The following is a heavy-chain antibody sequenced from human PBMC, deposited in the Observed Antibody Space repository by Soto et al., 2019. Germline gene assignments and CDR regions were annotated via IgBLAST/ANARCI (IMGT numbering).Heavy chain of an antibody. D-gene: IGHD3-3*01. Sequence: EVQLVESGGGLVQPGGSLRLSCAASGFTFSSYSMNWVRQAPGKGLEWVSYISSSSSTIYYADSVKGRFTISRDNAKNSLYLQMNSLRAEDTAVYYCARDGNSYDFWSGHLRPYWGQGTLVTVSS. CDR1: GFTFSSYS. CDR3: ARDGNSYDFWSGHLRPY. V-gene: IGHV3-48*01. J-gene: IGHJ4*02. CDR2: ISSSSSTI.